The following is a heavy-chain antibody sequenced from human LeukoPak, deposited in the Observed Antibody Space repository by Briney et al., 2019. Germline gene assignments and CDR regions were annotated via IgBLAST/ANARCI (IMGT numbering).Heavy chain of an antibody. CDR2: IIVSGTT. D-gene: IGHD6-25*01. V-gene: IGHV3-23*01. Sequence: AGSLRLSCAASGFTFSRFSMTWVRQAPGKGLEWVSSIIVSGTTYYADSVKGRFTISRDSFRGTLFLQMDSLRVEDTAVYFCAKGSVGNADFASWGQGALVTVSS. CDR1: GFTFSRFS. CDR3: AKGSVGNADFAS. J-gene: IGHJ4*02.